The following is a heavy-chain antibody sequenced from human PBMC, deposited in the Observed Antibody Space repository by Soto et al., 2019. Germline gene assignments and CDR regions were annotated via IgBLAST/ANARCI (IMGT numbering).Heavy chain of an antibody. CDR1: KFTFSNSA. V-gene: IGHV3-23*01. D-gene: IGHD3-22*01. J-gene: IGHJ4*02. CDR2: ISYGGGTT. CDR3: AKNPGYYYDSTGYHFDY. Sequence: AGSLRLSCAASKFTFSNSAMSWVRQAPGKGLEWVSAISYGGGTTYYADSVKGRFTISRDNSKNTLYLQMNSLRAEDTAVYYCAKNPGYYYDSTGYHFDYWGQGTLVTVSS.